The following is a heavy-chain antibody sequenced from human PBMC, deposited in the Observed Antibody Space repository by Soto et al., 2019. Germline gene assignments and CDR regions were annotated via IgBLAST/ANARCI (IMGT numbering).Heavy chain of an antibody. D-gene: IGHD1-26*01. CDR3: ATIVGATYFDY. J-gene: IGHJ4*02. V-gene: IGHV4-61*01. Sequence: PSETLSLTCTVSVGSVSSGSYYWGWIRQPPGKGLEWIGYIYYSGSTNYNPSLKSRVTISVDTSKNQFSLKLSSVTAADTAVYYCATIVGATYFDYWGQGTLVTVSS. CDR1: VGSVSSGSYY. CDR2: IYYSGST.